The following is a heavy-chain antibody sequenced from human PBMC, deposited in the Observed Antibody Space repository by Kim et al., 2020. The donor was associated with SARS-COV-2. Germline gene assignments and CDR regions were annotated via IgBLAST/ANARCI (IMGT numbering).Heavy chain of an antibody. D-gene: IGHD6-13*01. J-gene: IGHJ5*02. CDR3: ARAAAALTRWVDP. V-gene: IGHV1-69*04. Sequence: AQKFQGRVTITADKSTSTAYMEVSSLGSEDTAVYYCARAAAALTRWVDPWGQGTLVTVSS.